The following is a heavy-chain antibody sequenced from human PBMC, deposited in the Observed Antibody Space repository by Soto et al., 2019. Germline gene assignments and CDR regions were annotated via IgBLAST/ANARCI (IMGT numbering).Heavy chain of an antibody. V-gene: IGHV3-66*01. Sequence: EVQLVESGGGLVQPGGSLTLSCAASGFTVSSNYMTWVRQAPGKGLEWVSLIYSGGSTYYADSVKGRFTISRDNSKNTLYLQMNRLRAEDTAVYYCAGTSSLDHWGQGTLVTVSS. J-gene: IGHJ4*02. CDR1: GFTVSSNY. CDR3: AGTSSLDH. D-gene: IGHD3-10*01. CDR2: IYSGGST.